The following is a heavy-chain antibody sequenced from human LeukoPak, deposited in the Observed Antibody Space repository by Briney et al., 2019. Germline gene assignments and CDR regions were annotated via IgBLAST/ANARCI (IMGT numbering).Heavy chain of an antibody. CDR2: ISYDGSNK. D-gene: IGHD4-11*01. CDR3: ARWDGTYSAFDI. CDR1: GFTFSSYG. J-gene: IGHJ3*02. V-gene: IGHV3-33*01. Sequence: GGSLRLSCAASGFTFSSYGMHWVRQAPGKGLEWVAGISYDGSNKFYADSVKGRFTISRDSSKNTLYLQMNSLRAEDTAVYYCARWDGTYSAFDIWGQGTMVTVSS.